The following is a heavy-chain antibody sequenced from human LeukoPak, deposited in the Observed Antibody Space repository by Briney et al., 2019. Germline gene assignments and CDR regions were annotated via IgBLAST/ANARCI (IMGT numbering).Heavy chain of an antibody. CDR2: INPNSGGT. CDR1: GYTFTGYY. J-gene: IGHJ3*02. Sequence: ASVKVSCKASGYTFTGYYMHWVRQAPGQGPEWMGWINPNSGGTNYAQKFQGRVTMTRDTSISTAYMELSRLRSDDTAVYYCARGRDYTDCDAFDIWGQGTMVTVSS. CDR3: ARGRDYTDCDAFDI. D-gene: IGHD4-17*01. V-gene: IGHV1-2*02.